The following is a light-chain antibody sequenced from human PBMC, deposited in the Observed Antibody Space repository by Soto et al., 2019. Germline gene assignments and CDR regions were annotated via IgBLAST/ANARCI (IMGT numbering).Light chain of an antibody. Sequence: SSELTQPPSVSVAPGKTARITCGGNNIGSKSVHWNQQKPGQAPVLVIYYDSDRPSGIPERFSGSNSGNTATLTISRVEAGDEADYYCQVWDSSSDHVVFGGGTKLTVL. CDR3: QVWDSSSDHVV. CDR2: YDS. CDR1: NIGSKS. V-gene: IGLV3-21*04. J-gene: IGLJ2*01.